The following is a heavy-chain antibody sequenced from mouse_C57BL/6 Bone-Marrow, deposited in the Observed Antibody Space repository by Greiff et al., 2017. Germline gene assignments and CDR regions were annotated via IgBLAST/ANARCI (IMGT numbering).Heavy chain of an antibody. CDR2: IDPENGDT. V-gene: IGHV14-4*01. CDR3: TTDSPPLLD. Sequence: DVQLQESGAELVRPGASVKLSCTASGFNIKDDYMHWVKQRPEQGLEWIGWIDPENGDTEYASKFQGKATITADTSSNTAYLQLSSLTSEDTAVYYCTTDSPPLLDWGQGTTLTVSS. CDR1: GFNIKDDY. D-gene: IGHD2-10*01. J-gene: IGHJ2*01.